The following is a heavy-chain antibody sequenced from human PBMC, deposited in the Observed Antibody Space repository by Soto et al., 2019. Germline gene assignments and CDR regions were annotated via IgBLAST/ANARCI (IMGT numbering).Heavy chain of an antibody. Sequence: SETLSLTCTVSAGSICSRYWGWHRLPPGKGMEWIGYIYYSGSTNYNPSLKSRGTISVDTSKNQFSRKLSSVTAADTAVYYCARGVGSSSWYLDYYYYGMDVWGQGTTVTVSS. CDR2: IYYSGST. D-gene: IGHD6-13*01. V-gene: IGHV4-59*11. CDR1: AGSICSRY. CDR3: ARGVGSSSWYLDYYYYGMDV. J-gene: IGHJ6*02.